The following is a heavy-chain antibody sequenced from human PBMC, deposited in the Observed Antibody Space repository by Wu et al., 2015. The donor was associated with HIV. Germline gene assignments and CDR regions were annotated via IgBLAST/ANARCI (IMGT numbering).Heavy chain of an antibody. CDR3: ARALLYSSDQEY. V-gene: IGHV1-2*06. CDR2: MNTNDGGT. CDR1: GYTFTGYY. Sequence: QVRLVQSGAEVKKTGASVKVSCKASGYTFTGYYMHWVRQAPGQGLEWMGRMNTNDGGTSFAQKFQGRVTMTRDTSISAAYMELSRLRSDDTAVYYCARALLYSSDQEYWGQGTLVTVSS. D-gene: IGHD6-25*01. J-gene: IGHJ4*02.